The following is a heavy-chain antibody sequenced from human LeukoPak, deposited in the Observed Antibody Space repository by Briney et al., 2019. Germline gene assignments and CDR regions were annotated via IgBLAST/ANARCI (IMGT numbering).Heavy chain of an antibody. Sequence: GGSLRLSCAASGFTFSSYSMNWVRQAPGKGLEWVSYISSSSSTIYYADSVKGRFTISRDNAKDSLYLQMNSLRAEDTDVYYCARDRGVDYWGQGTLVTVSS. CDR2: ISSSSSTI. V-gene: IGHV3-48*01. CDR1: GFTFSSYS. CDR3: ARDRGVDY. J-gene: IGHJ4*02.